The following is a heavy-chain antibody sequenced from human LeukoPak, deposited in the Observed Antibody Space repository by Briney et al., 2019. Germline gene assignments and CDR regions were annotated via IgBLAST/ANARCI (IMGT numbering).Heavy chain of an antibody. CDR2: IYSVGST. V-gene: IGHV3-66*02. D-gene: IGHD3-9*01. Sequence: GGSLRLSCAASGFTVSSNYMSWVRQAPGEGMEWVSVIYSVGSTYYVAFVKGLFTISRDNSKNTLYLQMNSLRAEDTAVYYCARDYENYDILTGYSNTPLGYWGQGTLVTVSS. J-gene: IGHJ4*02. CDR3: ARDYENYDILTGYSNTPLGY. CDR1: GFTVSSNY.